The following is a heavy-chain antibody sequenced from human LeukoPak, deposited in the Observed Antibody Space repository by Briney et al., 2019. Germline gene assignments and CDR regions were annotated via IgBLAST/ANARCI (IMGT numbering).Heavy chain of an antibody. CDR3: AKDLHGGLDY. CDR2: ISGNGAGT. J-gene: IGHJ4*02. CDR1: GFTFSIYG. Sequence: GVSLRLSCAASGFTFSIYGMSWVRQDPGKGLEWVSGISGNGAGTYYADSVKGRFTISRDNSKNTLYLQMNSLRVEDTAVYYCAKDLHGGLDYWGQGTLVTVSS. V-gene: IGHV3-23*01. D-gene: IGHD2-15*01.